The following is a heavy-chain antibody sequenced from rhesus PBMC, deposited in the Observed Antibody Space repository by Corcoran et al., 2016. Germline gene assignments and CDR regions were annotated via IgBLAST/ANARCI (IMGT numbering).Heavy chain of an antibody. J-gene: IGHJ4*01. CDR1: AGSISSNY. Sequence: QVQLQESGPDLVKTSETLFLTCAVSAGSISSNYCSCIRYPHGKGLGWISPISGSGVNTHSNPTLRSRVTSSTDTSKIKSSLKLSSVTAADTAVYYCARASPLIQWVQFLYFDYWGQGVLVTVSS. V-gene: IGHV4-173*01. CDR3: ARASPLIQWVQFLYFDY. D-gene: IGHD5-24*01. CDR2: ISGSGVNT.